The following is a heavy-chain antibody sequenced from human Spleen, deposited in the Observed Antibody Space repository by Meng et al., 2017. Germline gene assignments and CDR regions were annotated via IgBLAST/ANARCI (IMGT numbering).Heavy chain of an antibody. J-gene: IGHJ4*02. CDR1: GGSISSGGYY. CDR3: ARVENGGFGDYFDY. CDR2: IYYIGRT. D-gene: IGHD2-8*01. V-gene: IGHV4-31*03. Sequence: QVQLQESGPRLVTPSQTLSLTCTVSGGSISSGGYYWSWIRQHPGKGLEWIGYIYYIGRTYYNPSLQSRVTISVDTFQNQFSLKLTSVTAADTAVYYCARVENGGFGDYFDYWGQGTLVTVSS.